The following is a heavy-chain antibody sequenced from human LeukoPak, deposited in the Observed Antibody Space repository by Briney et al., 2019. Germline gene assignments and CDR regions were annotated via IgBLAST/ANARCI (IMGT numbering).Heavy chain of an antibody. J-gene: IGHJ4*02. V-gene: IGHV1-24*01. CDR2: FDPEDGET. CDR1: GSTLTELS. CDR3: ARARGVATSLFDY. D-gene: IGHD5-12*01. Sequence: ASVKVSCKVSGSTLTELSMHWVRQAPGKGLEWMGGFDPEDGETFYAQDFQGRVIMTEDTSTDTAYMELSSLRSEDTAVYYCARARGVATSLFDYWGQGTLVTVSS.